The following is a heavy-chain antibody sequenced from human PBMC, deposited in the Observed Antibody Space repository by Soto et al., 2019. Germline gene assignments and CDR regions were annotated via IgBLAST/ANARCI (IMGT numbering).Heavy chain of an antibody. CDR3: ARDRRVRAANWFDP. Sequence: ALVKLYCKASGYTFSGDHRHWGRLKNGQGLEWMGWINPNSGGTNYAQKFQGWVTMTRDTSISTAYMELSRLRSDDTAVYYCARDRRVRAANWFDPWGQGTLVTVS. V-gene: IGHV1-2*04. CDR1: GYTFSGDH. D-gene: IGHD1-26*01. CDR2: INPNSGGT. J-gene: IGHJ5*02.